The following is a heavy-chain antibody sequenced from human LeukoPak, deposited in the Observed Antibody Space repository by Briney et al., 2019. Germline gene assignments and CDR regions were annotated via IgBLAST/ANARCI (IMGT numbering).Heavy chain of an antibody. CDR1: GGSFSGYY. CDR2: INHSGST. J-gene: IGHJ4*02. Sequence: PSETLSLTCAVYGGSFSGYYWSWIRQPPGKGLEWIGEINHSGSTNYNPSLKRGVTILVDKSTNNFSLKLSSVTAADTAVYYCARRGRGYSYGYSLRTRSPYFDCCGQGTLVTVSS. V-gene: IGHV4-34*01. CDR3: ARRGRGYSYGYSLRTRSPYFDC. D-gene: IGHD5-18*01.